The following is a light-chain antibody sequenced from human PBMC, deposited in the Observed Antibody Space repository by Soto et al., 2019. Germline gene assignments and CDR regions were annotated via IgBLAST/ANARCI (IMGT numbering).Light chain of an antibody. J-gene: IGLJ1*01. Sequence: QSVLTQPRSVSGSPGQSVTISCTGTSSDVGAYNYVSWYQQHPGKAPKLITYDVSKRPSGVPDRFSGSKSGNTASLTISGLQAADEADYYCCSYADNYSYVFGTGTKGTVL. CDR2: DVS. CDR3: CSYADNYSYV. CDR1: SSDVGAYNY. V-gene: IGLV2-11*01.